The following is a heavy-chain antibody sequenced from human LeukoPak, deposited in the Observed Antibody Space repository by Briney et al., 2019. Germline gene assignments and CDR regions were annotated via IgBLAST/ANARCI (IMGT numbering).Heavy chain of an antibody. Sequence: SETLSLTCAVYGGSFSGYYWSWIRQPPGKGLEWIGYIYYSGSTNYNPSLKSRVTISVDTSKNQFSLKLSSVTAADTVVYYCARLVDAFDIWGQGTMVTVSS. V-gene: IGHV4-59*08. CDR2: IYYSGST. CDR1: GGSFSGYY. J-gene: IGHJ3*02. CDR3: ARLVDAFDI.